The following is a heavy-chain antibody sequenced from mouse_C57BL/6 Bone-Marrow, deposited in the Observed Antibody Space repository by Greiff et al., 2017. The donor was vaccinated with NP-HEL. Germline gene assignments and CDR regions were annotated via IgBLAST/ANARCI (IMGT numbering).Heavy chain of an antibody. D-gene: IGHD1-1*01. V-gene: IGHV1-50*01. CDR3: ARCGYYGSSWYFDV. Sequence: VQLQQPGAELVKPGASVKLSCKASGYTFTSYWMQWVKQRPGQGLEWIGEIDPSDSYTNYNQKFKGKATLTVDTSSSTADMQLSSLTSEDSAVYYCARCGYYGSSWYFDVWGTGTTVTVSS. CDR2: IDPSDSYT. CDR1: GYTFTSYW. J-gene: IGHJ1*03.